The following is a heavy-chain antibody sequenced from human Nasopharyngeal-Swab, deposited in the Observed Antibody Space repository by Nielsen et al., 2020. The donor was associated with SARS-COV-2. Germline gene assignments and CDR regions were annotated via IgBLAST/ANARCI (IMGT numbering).Heavy chain of an antibody. CDR1: GFTFSSYS. CDR3: ARDDLPNIAAAGVDAFDI. D-gene: IGHD6-13*01. CDR2: ISSSSSYI. Sequence: GESLKISCAASGFTFSSYSMNWVRQAPGKGLEWVSSISSSSSYIYYADSVKGRFTISRDNAKNSLYLQMNSLRAEDTAVYYCARDDLPNIAAAGVDAFDIWGQGTMVTVSS. J-gene: IGHJ3*02. V-gene: IGHV3-21*01.